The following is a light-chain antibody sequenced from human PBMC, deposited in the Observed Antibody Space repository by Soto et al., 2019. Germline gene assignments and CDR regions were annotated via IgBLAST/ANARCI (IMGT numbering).Light chain of an antibody. CDR3: QQRSNWPRT. J-gene: IGKJ1*01. CDR2: DAS. V-gene: IGKV3-11*01. CDR1: QSVSSY. Sequence: EIVLTQSPATLSLSPGERATLSCRASQSVSSYLAWYQQKPGQAPRLLIYDASNRATGIPARFSGSGSGTFFFFTISSLEPEDFPVYYCQQRSNWPRTFGKGTKV.